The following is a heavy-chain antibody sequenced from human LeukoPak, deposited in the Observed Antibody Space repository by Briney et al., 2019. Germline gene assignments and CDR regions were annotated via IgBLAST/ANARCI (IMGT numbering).Heavy chain of an antibody. J-gene: IGHJ4*02. CDR2: ISAYNGNT. V-gene: IGHV1-18*01. CDR1: GYTFTSYG. CDR3: ARDYYDSSGDNYFDY. Sequence: ASVKVSRKASGYTFTSYGISWVRQAPGQGLEWMGWISAYNGNTNYAQKLQGRVTMTTDTSTSTAYMELRSLRSDDTAVYYCARDYYDSSGDNYFDYWGQGTLVTVSS. D-gene: IGHD3-22*01.